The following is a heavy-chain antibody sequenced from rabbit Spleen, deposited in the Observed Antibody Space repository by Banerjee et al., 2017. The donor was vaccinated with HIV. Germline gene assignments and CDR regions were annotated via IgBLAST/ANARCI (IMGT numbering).Heavy chain of an antibody. CDR1: GFSFNTGYD. Sequence: QSLEESGGGLVKPGASLTLTCKASGFSFNTGYDMCWVRQAPGKGLEWIACIYAGTSGATYSASCAKGLFAISKTSSATVTLQMTSLTAADTATYFCARDSSSSCSSYGMDLWGPGTLVAV. J-gene: IGHJ6*01. V-gene: IGHV1S40*01. D-gene: IGHD1-1*01. CDR3: ARDSSSSCSSYGMDL. CDR2: IYAGTSGAT.